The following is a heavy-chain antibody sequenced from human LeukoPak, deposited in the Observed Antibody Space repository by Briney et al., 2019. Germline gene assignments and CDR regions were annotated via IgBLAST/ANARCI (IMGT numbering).Heavy chain of an antibody. V-gene: IGHV3-23*01. Sequence: QAGGSLRLSCAASGFTFSIYAMSWVRQAPGKGLQWVSSITSSGDGTYYADSVKGRFTISRDNFKNTLYLQMNSLRAEDTAVYYCAKLFRGGDCYSFWGQGTLVTVSS. D-gene: IGHD2-21*01. J-gene: IGHJ4*02. CDR3: AKLFRGGDCYSF. CDR2: ITSSGDGT. CDR1: GFTFSIYA.